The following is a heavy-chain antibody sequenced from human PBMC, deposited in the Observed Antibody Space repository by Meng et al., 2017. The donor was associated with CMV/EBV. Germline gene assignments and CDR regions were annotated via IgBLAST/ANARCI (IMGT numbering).Heavy chain of an antibody. CDR2: IYYSGST. CDR1: GGSISSSSYY. J-gene: IGHJ4*02. V-gene: IGHV4-39*07. D-gene: IGHD3-22*01. CDR3: ARGGRYYYDSSGYCDY. Sequence: GPGRGKRSGTLPPTCTVAGGSISSSSYYWGWIRQPPGKGVEWIGSIYYSGSTYYNPSLKSRVTISVDTSKNQFSLKLSSVTAADTAVYYCARGGRYYYDSSGYCDYWGQGTLVTV.